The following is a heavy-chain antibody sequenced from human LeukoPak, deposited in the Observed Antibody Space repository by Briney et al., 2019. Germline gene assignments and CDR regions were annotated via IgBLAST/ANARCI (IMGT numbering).Heavy chain of an antibody. CDR1: GGSISSYY. D-gene: IGHD1-20*01. V-gene: IGHV4-59*08. CDR3: AKHSNWNAGVDWFDP. J-gene: IGHJ5*02. Sequence: SETLSLTCIVSGGSISSYYWSWIRQPPGKGLEWIGNIYSSGTTNYNPSLKSRVTISIDTSKNQFSLKLNSVTAADTAVYYCAKHSNWNAGVDWFDPWGQGTLVTVSS. CDR2: IYSSGTT.